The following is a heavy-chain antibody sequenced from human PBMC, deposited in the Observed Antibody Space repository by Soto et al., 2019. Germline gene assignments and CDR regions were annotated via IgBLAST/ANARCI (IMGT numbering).Heavy chain of an antibody. D-gene: IGHD4-4*01. CDR3: ARESHSNYHFDY. CDR2: IKPDGSGK. V-gene: IGHV3-7*01. CDR1: GFTISSYW. J-gene: IGHJ4*02. Sequence: EVQLVESGGGLVQPGGSLRLSCAASGFTISSYWMSRVRQAPGKGLEWVANIKPDGSGKYYVDSVKGRFTISRDNAKNSRYLQMNSLRAEDTAVYYCARESHSNYHFDYWGQGTLVTVSS.